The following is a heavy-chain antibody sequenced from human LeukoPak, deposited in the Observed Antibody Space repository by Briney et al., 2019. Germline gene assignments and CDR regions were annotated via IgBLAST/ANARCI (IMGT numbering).Heavy chain of an antibody. D-gene: IGHD1-26*01. CDR3: ARGASGSDGAFDI. Sequence: GGSLRLSCAASGFTFSSYSMNWVRQAPGKGLEWVSSISSSSSYIHYADSVKGRFTISRDNAKNSLYLQMNSLRAEDTAVYYCARGASGSDGAFDIWGQGTMVTVSS. CDR2: ISSSSSYI. J-gene: IGHJ3*02. V-gene: IGHV3-21*01. CDR1: GFTFSSYS.